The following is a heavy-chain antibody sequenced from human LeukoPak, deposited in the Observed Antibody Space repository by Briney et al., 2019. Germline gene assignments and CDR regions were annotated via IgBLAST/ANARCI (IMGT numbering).Heavy chain of an antibody. J-gene: IGHJ6*04. CDR1: GFTFSSYS. D-gene: IGHD3-10*01. V-gene: IGHV3-21*01. CDR3: ARQYYYGSGSYLVAYGMDV. CDR2: ISSSSSYI. Sequence: GGSLRLSCAAFGFTFSSYSMNWVRQAPGKGLEWVSSISSSSSYIYYADSVKGRFTVSRDNAKNSLYLQMNSLRAEDTAVYYCARQYYYGSGSYLVAYGMDVWGKGTTVTVSS.